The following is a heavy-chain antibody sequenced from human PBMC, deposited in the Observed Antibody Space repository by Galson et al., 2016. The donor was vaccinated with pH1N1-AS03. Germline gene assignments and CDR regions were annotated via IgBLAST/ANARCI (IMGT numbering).Heavy chain of an antibody. D-gene: IGHD2-2*01. CDR1: GFTFSMSY. Sequence: SLRLSCAASGFTFSMSYIHWVRHAPGKGLEWVSRISNDGRNVRYADFVKGRFAVSRDNAKNTVFLQMYSLRADDTAVYFCARRNPNPNFAIWYQHDYGMDVWGQGTTVTVSS. V-gene: IGHV3-74*01. CDR3: ARRNPNPNFAIWYQHDYGMDV. CDR2: ISNDGRNV. J-gene: IGHJ6*02.